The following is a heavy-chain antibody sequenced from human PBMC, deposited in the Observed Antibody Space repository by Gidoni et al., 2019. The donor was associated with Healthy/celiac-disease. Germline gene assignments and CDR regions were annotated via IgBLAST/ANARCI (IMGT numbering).Heavy chain of an antibody. J-gene: IGHJ5*02. CDR2: ISSSSSYI. CDR1: GFTFSSYS. V-gene: IGHV3-21*01. D-gene: IGHD5-12*01. Sequence: VESGGGLVKPGGSLRLSCAASGFTFSSYSMNWVRQAPEKGLEWVSSISSSSSYIYYADSVKGRFTISRDNAKNSLYLQMNSLRAEDTAVYYCARDYSGYDSGLLFDPWGQGTLVTVSS. CDR3: ARDYSGYDSGLLFDP.